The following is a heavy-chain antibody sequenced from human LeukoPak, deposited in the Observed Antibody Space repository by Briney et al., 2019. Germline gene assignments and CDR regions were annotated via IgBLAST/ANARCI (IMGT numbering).Heavy chain of an antibody. J-gene: IGHJ4*02. CDR2: ISGSGGST. CDR3: AKPGFSDYVWGSYRLYYFDY. CDR1: GFTFSSYA. V-gene: IGHV3-23*01. D-gene: IGHD3-16*02. Sequence: GGSLRLSCAASGFTFSSYAMSWARQAPGKGLEWVSAISGSGGSTYYADSVKGRFTISRDNSKNTLYLQMNSLRAEDTAVYYCAKPGFSDYVWGSYRLYYFDYWGQGTLVTVSS.